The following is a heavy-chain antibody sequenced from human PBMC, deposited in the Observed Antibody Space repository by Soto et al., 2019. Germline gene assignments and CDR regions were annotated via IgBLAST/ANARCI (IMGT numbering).Heavy chain of an antibody. V-gene: IGHV5-51*01. J-gene: IGHJ6*02. Sequence: GESLKISCKGSGYSFTSYWIGWVRQMPGKGLELMGIIYPGDSDTRYSPSFQGQVTISADKSISTAYLQWSSLKASDTAMYYCARVRYSGGPGGYYGMDVWGQGTTVTVSS. CDR1: GYSFTSYW. CDR2: IYPGDSDT. D-gene: IGHD6-19*01. CDR3: ARVRYSGGPGGYYGMDV.